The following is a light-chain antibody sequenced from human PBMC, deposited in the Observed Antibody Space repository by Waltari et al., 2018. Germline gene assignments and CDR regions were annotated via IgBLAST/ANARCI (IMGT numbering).Light chain of an antibody. Sequence: QSVLTHTPSASGTPGQRVTISLSGSPSNIRVNPVNWSHQPAGAAPKLLSSNADQWPSGVPDPFPASKSGASASLAISRFQCEDEGDYHCAAWDDGLNAWVFGGGTKVTVL. CDR2: NAD. CDR3: AAWDDGLNAWV. J-gene: IGLJ3*02. V-gene: IGLV1-44*01. CDR1: PSNIRVNP.